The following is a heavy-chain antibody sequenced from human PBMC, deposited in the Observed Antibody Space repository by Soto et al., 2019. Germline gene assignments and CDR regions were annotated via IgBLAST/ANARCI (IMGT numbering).Heavy chain of an antibody. D-gene: IGHD3-10*01. CDR1: GFTFSSYS. CDR3: ARDSPPITMVRGVIISAVDY. J-gene: IGHJ4*02. CDR2: ISSSSSYI. V-gene: IGHV3-21*01. Sequence: PVGSLRLSCAASGFTFSSYSMNWVRQAPGKGLEWVSSISSSSSYIYYADSVKGRFTISRDNAKNSLYLQMNSLRAEDTAVYYCARDSPPITMVRGVIISAVDYWGQGTLVTVSS.